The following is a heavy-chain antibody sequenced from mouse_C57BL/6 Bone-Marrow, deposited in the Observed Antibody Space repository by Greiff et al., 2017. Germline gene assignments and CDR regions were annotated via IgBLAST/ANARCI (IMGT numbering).Heavy chain of an antibody. Sequence: QVQLKQSGAELVKPGASVKLSCKASGYTFTSYWMQWVKQRPGQGLEWIGEIDPSDSYTNYNQKFKGKATLTVDTSSSTAYMQLSSLTSEDSAVYYCARSGSAYWGQGTLVTVSA. J-gene: IGHJ3*01. D-gene: IGHD3-2*02. V-gene: IGHV1-50*01. CDR2: IDPSDSYT. CDR1: GYTFTSYW. CDR3: ARSGSAY.